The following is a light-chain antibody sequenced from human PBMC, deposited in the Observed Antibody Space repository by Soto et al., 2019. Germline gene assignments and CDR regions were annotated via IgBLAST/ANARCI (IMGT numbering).Light chain of an antibody. CDR1: QGISHY. CDR3: LQHNTYPLS. Sequence: DIQMTQSPSAMSASVGGRVTITCRASQGISHYLAWFQQRPGQVPKRLIYGASTLHSGVPSRFSGSGSGTEFTLTISSLQPEDVGTYYGLQHNTYPLSFGGRTKVDIK. J-gene: IGKJ4*01. CDR2: GAS. V-gene: IGKV1-17*03.